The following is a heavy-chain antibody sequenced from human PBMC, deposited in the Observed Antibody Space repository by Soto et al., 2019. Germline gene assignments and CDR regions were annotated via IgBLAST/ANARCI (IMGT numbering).Heavy chain of an antibody. V-gene: IGHV1-3*01. CDR1: GYTFTSYA. Sequence: ASVKVSCKASGYTFTSYAMHWVRQAPGQRLEWMGWINAGNGNTKYSQKFQGRVTITRDTSASTAYMELSSLRSEDMAVYYCARGYCSSTSCYPPSDYWGQRTLVTVSS. J-gene: IGHJ4*02. D-gene: IGHD2-2*01. CDR2: INAGNGNT. CDR3: ARGYCSSTSCYPPSDY.